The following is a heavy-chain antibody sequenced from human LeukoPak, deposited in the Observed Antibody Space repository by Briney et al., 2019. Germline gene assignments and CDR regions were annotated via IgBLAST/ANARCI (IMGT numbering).Heavy chain of an antibody. V-gene: IGHV3-30*18. Sequence: PGGSLRLSCAASGFTFSSYGMHWVRQAPGKGLEWVAVISYDGSNKYYADSVKGRFTISRDNSKNTLYLQMTSLRAEYTAVYYCAKDRVTAAGYYFDYWGQGTLVTVSS. D-gene: IGHD6-13*01. J-gene: IGHJ4*02. CDR2: ISYDGSNK. CDR1: GFTFSSYG. CDR3: AKDRVTAAGYYFDY.